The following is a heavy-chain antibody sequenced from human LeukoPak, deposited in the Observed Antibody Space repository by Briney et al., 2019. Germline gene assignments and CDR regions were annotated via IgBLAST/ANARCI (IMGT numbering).Heavy chain of an antibody. D-gene: IGHD6-19*01. Sequence: ASVKVSCKASGYTFTSYAMHWVRQAPGQRLEWMGWINAGNGNTKYSQKFQGRVTMTTDPSTNTAYMELRSLRSDDTAVYYCVRETGQWLAPAAFDIWGQGTMVTVSS. CDR3: VRETGQWLAPAAFDI. CDR1: GYTFTSYA. V-gene: IGHV1-3*01. CDR2: INAGNGNT. J-gene: IGHJ3*02.